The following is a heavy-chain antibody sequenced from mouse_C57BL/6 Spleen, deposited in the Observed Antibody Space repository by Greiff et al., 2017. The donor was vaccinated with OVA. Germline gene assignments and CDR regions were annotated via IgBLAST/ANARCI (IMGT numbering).Heavy chain of an antibody. J-gene: IGHJ4*01. V-gene: IGHV7-3*01. CDR1: GFTFTDYY. CDR3: ASNSGLYAMDY. D-gene: IGHD3-1*01. Sequence: EVHLVESGGGLVQPGGSLSLSCAASGFTFTDYYMSWARQPPGKALEWLGFISNKANGYTTESSASVKGRFTISRDNSRSILYLQMNALRAEASATYYSASNSGLYAMDYWGQGTSVTVSS. CDR2: ISNKANGYTT.